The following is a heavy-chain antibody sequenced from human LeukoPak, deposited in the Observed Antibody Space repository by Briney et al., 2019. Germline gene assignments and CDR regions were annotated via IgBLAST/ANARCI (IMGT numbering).Heavy chain of an antibody. J-gene: IGHJ6*02. CDR1: GFTFSSYW. D-gene: IGHD4-23*01. CDR2: INHNGNVN. CDR3: ARGTTVVTGYYGMDV. V-gene: IGHV3-7*03. Sequence: GGSLRLSCAASGFTFSSYWMNWARQAPGKGLEWVASINHNGNVNYYVDSVKGRFTISRDNAKNSLYLQTSNLRAEDTAVYYCARGTTVVTGYYGMDVWGQGTTVTVSS.